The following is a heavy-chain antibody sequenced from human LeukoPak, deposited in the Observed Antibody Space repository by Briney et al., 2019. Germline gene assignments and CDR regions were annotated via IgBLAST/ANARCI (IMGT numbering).Heavy chain of an antibody. D-gene: IGHD3-22*01. J-gene: IGHJ5*02. Sequence: PSETLSLTCAVSGYSISSGYYWGWIRQPPGKGLEWIGSIYHSGSTYYNPSLKSRVTISVDTSKNQFSLKLSSVTAADTAVYYCARGGITMIGIDHWGQGTLVTVSS. CDR1: GYSISSGYY. V-gene: IGHV4-38-2*01. CDR2: IYHSGST. CDR3: ARGGITMIGIDH.